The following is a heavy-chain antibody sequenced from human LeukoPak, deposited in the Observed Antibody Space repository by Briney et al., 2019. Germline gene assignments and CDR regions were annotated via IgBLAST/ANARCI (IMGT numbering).Heavy chain of an antibody. V-gene: IGHV1-8*01. D-gene: IGHD7-27*01. CDR1: GYTFTSYD. CDR2: MNPNSGNT. Sequence: GASVKVSCKASGYTFTSYDINWVRQATGQGLEWMGWMNPNSGNTGYAQKFQGRVTTTRNTSISTAYMELSSLRSEDTAAYDCARPILGMGDTWGQGTLVTASP. CDR3: ARPILGMGDT. J-gene: IGHJ5*02.